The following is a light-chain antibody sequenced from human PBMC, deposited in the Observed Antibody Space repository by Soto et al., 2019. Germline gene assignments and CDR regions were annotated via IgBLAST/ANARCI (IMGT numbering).Light chain of an antibody. V-gene: IGLV2-14*01. CDR3: SSYTISITYV. J-gene: IGLJ1*01. Sequence: QSVLTQPASVSGSPGQSITISCTGTSNDVGAYNYVSWYQQHPGTAPKLMIYDVSNRPSGVSNRFSASKSGNTASLTISGLQAEDEADYFCSSYTISITYVFGTGTKVTVL. CDR2: DVS. CDR1: SNDVGAYNY.